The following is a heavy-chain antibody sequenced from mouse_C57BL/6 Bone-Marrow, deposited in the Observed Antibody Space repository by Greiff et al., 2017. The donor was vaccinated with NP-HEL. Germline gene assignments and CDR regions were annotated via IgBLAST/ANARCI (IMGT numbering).Heavy chain of an antibody. J-gene: IGHJ2*01. D-gene: IGHD2-3*01. Sequence: EVKLMESGGDLVKPGGSLKLSCAASGFTFSSYGMSWVRQTPDKRLEWVATISSGGSYTYYPDSVKGRFTISRDNAKNTLYLQMSSLKSEDTAMYYCARGWLLRLDYWGQGTTLTVSS. CDR2: ISSGGSYT. CDR3: ARGWLLRLDY. CDR1: GFTFSSYG. V-gene: IGHV5-6*01.